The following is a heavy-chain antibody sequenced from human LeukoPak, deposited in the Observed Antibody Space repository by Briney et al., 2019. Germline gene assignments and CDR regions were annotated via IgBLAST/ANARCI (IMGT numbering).Heavy chain of an antibody. D-gene: IGHD3-22*01. CDR2: IYYSGST. J-gene: IGHJ4*02. CDR3: ARDGGAYYYDSSGPRPGVFYY. CDR1: GDSISSGGYY. Sequence: SETLSLTCTVSGDSISSGGYYWSWIRQHPGKGLEWIGYIYYSGSTYYNPSLKSRVTISVDTSKNQFSLKLSSVTAADTAVYYCARDGGAYYYDSSGPRPGVFYYWGQGTLVTVSP. V-gene: IGHV4-31*03.